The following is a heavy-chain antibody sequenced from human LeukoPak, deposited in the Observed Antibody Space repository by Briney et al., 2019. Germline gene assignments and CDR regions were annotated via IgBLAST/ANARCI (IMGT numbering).Heavy chain of an antibody. CDR3: ARFRDAFDI. CDR1: GGSFRGYY. Sequence: PSETLTLTCAVYGGSFRGYYWSGIRQPPGKGLEWIGEINHSGSTNYNPSLKGRVTISVDTSKNQFSLKLSSVTAADTAVYYCARFRDAFDIWGQGTMVTVSS. CDR2: INHSGST. V-gene: IGHV4-34*01. J-gene: IGHJ3*02.